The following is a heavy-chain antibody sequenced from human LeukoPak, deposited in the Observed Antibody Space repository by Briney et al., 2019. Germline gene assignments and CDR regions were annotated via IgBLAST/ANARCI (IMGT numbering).Heavy chain of an antibody. D-gene: IGHD4-17*01. CDR3: ARSGTTVTAEAFDY. J-gene: IGHJ4*02. CDR2: IYSGGST. CDR1: GFTVSSNY. Sequence: PGGSLRPSCAASGFTVSSNYMSWVRQAPGKGLEWVSAIYSGGSTYYADSVKGRFTISRDNSKNTLYLQMNSLRAEDAAVYYCARSGTTVTAEAFDYWGQETLVTVSS. V-gene: IGHV3-66*01.